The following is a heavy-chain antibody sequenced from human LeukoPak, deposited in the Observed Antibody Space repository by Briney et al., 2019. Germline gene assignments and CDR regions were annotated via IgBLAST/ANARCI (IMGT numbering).Heavy chain of an antibody. J-gene: IGHJ4*02. CDR3: AKEWYAIAAAGTLWFDY. D-gene: IGHD6-13*01. CDR2: ISYDGSNK. V-gene: IGHV3-30*18. Sequence: GGSLRLSCAASGFTFSSYGMHWVRQAPGKGLEWVAVISYDGSNKYYADSVKGRFTISRDNSKNTLYLQMNSLRAEDTAVYYCAKEWYAIAAAGTLWFDYWGQGTLVTVSS. CDR1: GFTFSSYG.